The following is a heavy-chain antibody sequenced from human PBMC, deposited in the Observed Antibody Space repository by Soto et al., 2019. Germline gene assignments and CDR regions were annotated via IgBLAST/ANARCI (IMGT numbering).Heavy chain of an antibody. CDR2: IKQDGSEK. CDR3: ARGSRASLDAFAI. CDR1: GFTFSSYW. Sequence: GGSLRLSCAASGFTFSSYWMSWVRQAPGKGLEWVANIKQDGSEKYYVDSVKGRFTISRDNAKNSLYLQMNSPRAEDTAVYYGARGSRASLDAFAIWGQGTMVTVS. D-gene: IGHD3-10*01. V-gene: IGHV3-7*01. J-gene: IGHJ3*02.